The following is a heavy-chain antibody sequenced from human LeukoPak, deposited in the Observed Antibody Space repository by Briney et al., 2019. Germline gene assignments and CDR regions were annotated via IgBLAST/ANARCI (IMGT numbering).Heavy chain of an antibody. CDR3: ARDGRYCSGGSCYHNWFDP. J-gene: IGHJ5*02. V-gene: IGHV3-30-3*01. CDR1: GFTFSSYA. D-gene: IGHD2-15*01. CDR2: ISYDGSNK. Sequence: GGSLRLSCAASGFTFSSYAMHWVRQAPGKGLEWVAVISYDGSNKYYADSVKGQFTISRDNSKNTLYLQMNSLRAEDTAVYYCARDGRYCSGGSCYHNWFDPWGQGTLVTVSS.